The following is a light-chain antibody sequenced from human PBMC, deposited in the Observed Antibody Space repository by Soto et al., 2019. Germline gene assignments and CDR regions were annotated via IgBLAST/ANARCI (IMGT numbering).Light chain of an antibody. J-gene: IGKJ3*01. V-gene: IGKV3-20*01. CDR2: GAS. CDR1: QSVSSSY. CDR3: QRYGGSPPT. Sequence: EIVLTHSPGTLSLSPGERATLSCRASQSVSSSYLAWYQQKPGQAPRLLIYGASSRATGIPDRFSGSGSGTDFTLTISRLEPEDFAVYYCQRYGGSPPTFGPGTKVDIK.